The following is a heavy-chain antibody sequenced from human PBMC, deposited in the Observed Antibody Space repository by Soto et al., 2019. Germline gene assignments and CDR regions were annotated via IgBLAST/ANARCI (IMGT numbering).Heavy chain of an antibody. CDR3: ARYNKATIAPGWFDP. Sequence: ASVKVSCKASGGTFSSYAISWVRQAPGQGLEWMGGIIPIFGTANYAQKFQGRVTITADKSTSTAYMELSSLRSEDTAVYYCARYNKATIAPGWFDPWGQGTLVTVYS. CDR2: IIPIFGTA. J-gene: IGHJ5*02. D-gene: IGHD5-12*01. V-gene: IGHV1-69*06. CDR1: GGTFSSYA.